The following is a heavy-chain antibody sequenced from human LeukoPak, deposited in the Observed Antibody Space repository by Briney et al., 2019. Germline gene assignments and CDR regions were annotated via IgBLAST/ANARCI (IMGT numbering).Heavy chain of an antibody. J-gene: IGHJ4*02. Sequence: GRSLRLSCAASGFTFSSYAMHWVRQAPGKGLEWVAVISYDGSNKYYADSVKGRFTISRDNSKNTLYLQMNSLRAEDTAVYYCARDNYDSSGPYYFDYWGQGTLVTVSS. D-gene: IGHD3-22*01. CDR3: ARDNYDSSGPYYFDY. CDR1: GFTFSSYA. CDR2: ISYDGSNK. V-gene: IGHV3-30*04.